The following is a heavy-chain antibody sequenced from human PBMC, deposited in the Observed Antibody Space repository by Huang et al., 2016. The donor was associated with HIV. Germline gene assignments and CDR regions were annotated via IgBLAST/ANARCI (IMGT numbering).Heavy chain of an antibody. CDR1: GYTFTSYG. Sequence: QDQLVQSGTELKKPGASVKVYCKASGYTFTSYGWRWVRKAHGQGLEWRGLSSPHKGNTNYAQKYQDRVTITTDTPTTTAYMELRSLGLDDTAEYYCARFLETYYYDSSGYPEGYFDLWGRGTLVTVSS. CDR2: SSPHKGNT. V-gene: IGHV1-18*04. J-gene: IGHJ2*01. D-gene: IGHD3-22*01. CDR3: ARFLETYYYDSSGYPEGYFDL.